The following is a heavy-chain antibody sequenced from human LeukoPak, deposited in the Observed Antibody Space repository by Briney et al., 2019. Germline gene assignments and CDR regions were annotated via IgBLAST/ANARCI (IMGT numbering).Heavy chain of an antibody. V-gene: IGHV1-46*01. CDR1: GYTFTSYY. CDR2: INPSGGST. CDR3: ARGGETLERPFSIVVVVAAAAHAFDI. D-gene: IGHD2-15*01. Sequence: ASVKVSCKASGYTFTSYYMHWVRQAPGQGLEWMGIINPSGGSTSYAQKFQGRVTMTRDTSTSTVYMELSSLRSEDTAVHYCARGGETLERPFSIVVVVAAAAHAFDIWGQGTMVTVSS. J-gene: IGHJ3*02.